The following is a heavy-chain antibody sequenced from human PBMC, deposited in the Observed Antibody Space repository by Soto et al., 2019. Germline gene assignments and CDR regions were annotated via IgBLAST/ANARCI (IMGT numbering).Heavy chain of an antibody. CDR3: ARERRTTVTNVDAFDI. CDR2: IWYDGSNK. V-gene: IGHV3-33*01. Sequence: GGSLRLSCAASGFTFSSYGMHWVRQAPGKGLEWVAVIWYDGSNKYYADSVKGRFTISRDNSKNTLYLQMNSLRAEDTAVYYCARERRTTVTNVDAFDIWGQGTMVTVSS. D-gene: IGHD4-17*01. CDR1: GFTFSSYG. J-gene: IGHJ3*02.